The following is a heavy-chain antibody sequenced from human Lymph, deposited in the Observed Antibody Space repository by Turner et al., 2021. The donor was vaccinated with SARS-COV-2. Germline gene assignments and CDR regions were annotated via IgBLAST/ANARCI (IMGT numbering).Heavy chain of an antibody. V-gene: IGHV1-69*01. CDR3: VRDTAVAGTLGAFDI. J-gene: IGHJ3*02. CDR2: IIPMFGTA. CDR1: GGTFSSYA. Sequence: QVQLVQSGAEVKKPGSSVKVSCKASGGTFSSYAISWVRQAPGQGLEWMGGIIPMFGTANYAQKFQGRVTITADESTNTAYMELSSLRSEETAVYYCVRDTAVAGTLGAFDIWGQGTMVTVSS. D-gene: IGHD6-19*01.